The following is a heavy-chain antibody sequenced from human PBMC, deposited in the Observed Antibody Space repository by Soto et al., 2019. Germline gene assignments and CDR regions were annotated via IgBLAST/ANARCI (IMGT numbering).Heavy chain of an antibody. CDR3: VCGGNFFIY. Sequence: ESGGGLVQPGGSLRLSCAASGFTFSTYWMTWVRRPPGKGLEWVANMDQDGSETYYVDSVRGRFTVSRDNAKNSLYLQMNSLRVEDTAVYYCVCGGNFFIYWGQGPLVTVSP. D-gene: IGHD3-16*01. CDR1: GFTFSTYW. J-gene: IGHJ4*02. V-gene: IGHV3-7*01. CDR2: MDQDGSET.